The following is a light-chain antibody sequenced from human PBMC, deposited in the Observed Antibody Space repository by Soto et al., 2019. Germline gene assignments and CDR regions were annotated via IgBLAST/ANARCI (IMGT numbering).Light chain of an antibody. CDR2: GAS. J-gene: IGKJ4*01. CDR1: QSVHKSY. V-gene: IGKV3-20*01. Sequence: EIVLTQSPGTLSLSPGERATLSCRARQSVHKSYLAWYQQKPGQAPRLLVYGASSRATGIPDRFSGSGSGTDFTLTISRLEPEDFAVYYCQQYATSPLTFGGGTRVEIK. CDR3: QQYATSPLT.